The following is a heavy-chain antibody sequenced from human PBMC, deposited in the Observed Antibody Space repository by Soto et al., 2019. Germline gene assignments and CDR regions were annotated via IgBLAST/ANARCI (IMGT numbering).Heavy chain of an antibody. CDR1: GGSISSGDYY. CDR3: ARDKSRGYEPGY. V-gene: IGHV4-30-4*01. CDR2: IYYSGST. Sequence: QVQLQESGPGLVKPSQTLSLTCTVSGGSISSGDYYWRWIRQPPGKGLEWIGYIYYSGSTYYNPSLKSRVTISVDTSKNQFSLKLSAVTAADTAVYYCARDKSRGYEPGYWGQGTLVTVSS. J-gene: IGHJ4*02. D-gene: IGHD5-12*01.